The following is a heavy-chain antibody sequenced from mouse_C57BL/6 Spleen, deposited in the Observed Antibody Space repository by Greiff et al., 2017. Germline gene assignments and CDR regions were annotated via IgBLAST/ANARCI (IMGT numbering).Heavy chain of an antibody. CDR2: IYPGDGDT. J-gene: IGHJ2*01. Sequence: VQLQQSGPELVKPGASVKISCKASGYAFSSSWMNWVKQRPGTGLEWIGRIYPGDGDTNYNGKFKGKATLTADKSSSTPYMQLSSLTSDDSAVYFCARGYYYGSSSYFDYWGQGTTLTVSS. V-gene: IGHV1-82*01. CDR1: GYAFSSSW. CDR3: ARGYYYGSSSYFDY. D-gene: IGHD1-1*01.